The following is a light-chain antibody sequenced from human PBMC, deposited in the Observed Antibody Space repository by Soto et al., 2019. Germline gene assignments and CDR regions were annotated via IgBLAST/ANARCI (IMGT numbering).Light chain of an antibody. V-gene: IGKV3-20*01. CDR1: QSVSSNY. Sequence: EIVLTQSPGTLSLSPGERATLSCRASQSVSSNYLAWYQQKPGQAPRFLIYGTSRRATDIPDRFSGSGSGTDFTLTISRLEPEDFAVYYCQHYAGSPLFTFGPGTKVDLK. CDR3: QHYAGSPLFT. CDR2: GTS. J-gene: IGKJ3*01.